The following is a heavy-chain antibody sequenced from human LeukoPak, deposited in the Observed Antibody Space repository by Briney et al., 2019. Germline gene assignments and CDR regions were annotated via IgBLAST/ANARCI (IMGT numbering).Heavy chain of an antibody. Sequence: SETLSLTCTVSGGSISSYYWNWIRQPPGKRLEWIGYVHYSGSTKYNPSLKSRVTISVDTFKNQLSLKLTSVTAADTAVYYCARDFYGDYMRDAFDIWGQGTMVTVSS. CDR3: ARDFYGDYMRDAFDI. D-gene: IGHD4-17*01. CDR2: VHYSGST. CDR1: GGSISSYY. V-gene: IGHV4-59*01. J-gene: IGHJ3*02.